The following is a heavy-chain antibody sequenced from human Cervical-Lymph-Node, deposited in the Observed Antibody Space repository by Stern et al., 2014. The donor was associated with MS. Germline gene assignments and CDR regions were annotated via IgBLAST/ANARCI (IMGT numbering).Heavy chain of an antibody. CDR1: GFTFSSYA. Sequence: QVQLVESGGGVVQPGRSLRLSCAASGFTFSSYAMHWVRQAPGKGLEWVAVISYDGSNKYYADSVKGRFTISRDNSKNTLYLQMNSLRAEDTAVYYCARGGAWGYGSGSYYNEDFDYWGQGTLVTVSS. J-gene: IGHJ4*02. CDR2: ISYDGSNK. CDR3: ARGGAWGYGSGSYYNEDFDY. V-gene: IGHV3-30*01. D-gene: IGHD3-10*01.